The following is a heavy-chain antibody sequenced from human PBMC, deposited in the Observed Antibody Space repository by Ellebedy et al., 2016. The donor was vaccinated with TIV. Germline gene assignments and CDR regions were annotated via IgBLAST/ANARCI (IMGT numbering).Heavy chain of an antibody. D-gene: IGHD3-22*01. CDR3: ASGDYYESSGYIKENWFDP. CDR2: ISSRASSI. V-gene: IGHV3-48*03. Sequence: GESLKISCVASGITFSAYEMIWVRQAPGKGLEWLSYISSRASSIFYADSVKGRFTISRDDAENSLFLQMNNLRAEDTAVYYCASGDYYESSGYIKENWFDPWGQGTLVTVSS. J-gene: IGHJ5*02. CDR1: GITFSAYE.